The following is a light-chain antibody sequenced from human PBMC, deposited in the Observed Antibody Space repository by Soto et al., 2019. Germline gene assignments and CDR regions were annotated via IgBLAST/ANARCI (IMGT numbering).Light chain of an antibody. J-gene: IGKJ1*01. CDR1: QGVRRE. V-gene: IGKV1-6*01. CDR2: ATS. Sequence: IRLNQSPSSLSASVGEGVTITCRASQGVRRELGLFQQKPGKAPKHLISATSILHSGVPSRFSGCGSGTDFTLTIGGLEPEDFASDYCLQDYTYPWTFGQGTMV. CDR3: LQDYTYPWT.